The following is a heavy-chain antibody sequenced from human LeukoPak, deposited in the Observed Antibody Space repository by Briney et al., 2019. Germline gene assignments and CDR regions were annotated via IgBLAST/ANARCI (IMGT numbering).Heavy chain of an antibody. V-gene: IGHV3-48*03. D-gene: IGHD6-19*01. Sequence: PGGSLRLSCAASGFIFSSSEMNWVRQAPGKGLEWISYISNIGATIYYADSVKGRFTISRDNAKKSLYLQLNRLRVEDTAVYYCTKGGPYSSGWYSLPQFDYWGQGTLVTVSS. CDR2: ISNIGATI. CDR3: TKGGPYSSGWYSLPQFDY. J-gene: IGHJ4*02. CDR1: GFIFSSSE.